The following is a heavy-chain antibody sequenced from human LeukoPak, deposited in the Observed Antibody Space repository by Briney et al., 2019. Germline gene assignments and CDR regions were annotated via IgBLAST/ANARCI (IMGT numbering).Heavy chain of an antibody. CDR1: AFTFSNYY. D-gene: IGHD2-15*01. CDR3: ARGHCSGGSCYSSLYAY. V-gene: IGHV3-7*01. Sequence: GGSLRLSCTASAFTFSNYYMSWVRQAPGKGLEWVANIKEDGSEKWYADSVKGRFTISRDNAKNSLYLQMNSLRAEDTAVYYCARGHCSGGSCYSSLYAYWGQGTLVTVSS. CDR2: IKEDGSEK. J-gene: IGHJ4*02.